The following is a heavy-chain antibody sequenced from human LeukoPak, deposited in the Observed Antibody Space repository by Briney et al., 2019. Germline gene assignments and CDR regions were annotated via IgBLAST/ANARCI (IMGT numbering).Heavy chain of an antibody. CDR2: INPNSGVT. CDR1: GYTFTGYY. J-gene: IGHJ6*03. D-gene: IGHD2-2*01. CDR3: ARDPTTYCSSASCHYYYYYMDV. V-gene: IGHV1-2*06. Sequence: ASVKVSCKASGYTFTGYYVHWVRQAPGQGLEWMGRINPNSGVTNYAQKFQGRVTMTRDTPISTANMELSRLRSDDTAVYYCARDPTTYCSSASCHYYYYYMDVWGKGTTVTVSS.